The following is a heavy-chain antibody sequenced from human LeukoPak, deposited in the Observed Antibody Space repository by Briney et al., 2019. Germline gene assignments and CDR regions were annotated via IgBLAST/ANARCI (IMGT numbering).Heavy chain of an antibody. CDR3: ARGILYGGKTTDYYYYYMDV. Sequence: SQTLSLTCAISGDSVSSNSAAWNWIRQSPSRGLEWLGRTYYRSKWYNDYAVSVKSRITINPDTSKNQFSLKLSSVTAADTAVYYCARGILYGGKTTDYYYYYMDVWDKGTTVTVSS. V-gene: IGHV6-1*01. J-gene: IGHJ6*03. CDR2: TYYRSKWYN. D-gene: IGHD4-23*01. CDR1: GDSVSSNSAA.